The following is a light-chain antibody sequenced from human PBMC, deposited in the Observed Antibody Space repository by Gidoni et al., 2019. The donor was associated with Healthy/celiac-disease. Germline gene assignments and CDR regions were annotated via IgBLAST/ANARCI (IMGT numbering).Light chain of an antibody. CDR1: QSLLHSNGYNY. J-gene: IGKJ1*01. V-gene: IGKV2-28*01. CDR2: LGS. Sequence: DIVMTQSPLSLPVTPVEPASISCRSGQSLLHSNGYNYLDWYLQNPGQSPQLLIYLGSNLASGVPDRFSGSGSGTDFTLNISRVEAEDVAVYYCMQALQTPKTFGQGTKVEIK. CDR3: MQALQTPKT.